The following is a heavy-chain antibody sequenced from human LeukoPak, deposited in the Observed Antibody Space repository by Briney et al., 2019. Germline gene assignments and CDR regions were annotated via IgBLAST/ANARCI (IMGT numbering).Heavy chain of an antibody. Sequence: TETLSLTCTVSGGSISSYYWSWIRQPPGKGLEWIGYIYYSGSTKYNPSLKSRVTISVYTSKKQFSLKLRSVTAADTAVDYCARVGRDNGGTLDYWGQGTLVTVSS. D-gene: IGHD4-23*01. J-gene: IGHJ4*02. CDR1: GGSISSYY. CDR3: ARVGRDNGGTLDY. CDR2: IYYSGST. V-gene: IGHV4-59*01.